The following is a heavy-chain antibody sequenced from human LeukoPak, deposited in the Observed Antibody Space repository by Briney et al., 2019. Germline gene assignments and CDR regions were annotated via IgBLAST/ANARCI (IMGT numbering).Heavy chain of an antibody. CDR2: IYHSGST. CDR1: GGSISSGGYY. D-gene: IGHD5-24*01. CDR3: ARDPGLATIPEAFDI. V-gene: IGHV4-30-2*01. Sequence: PSQTLSLTCTVSGGSISSGGYYWSWIRQPPGKGLEWIGYIYHSGSTYYNPSLKSRVTISVDRSKNQFSLKLSSVTAADTAVYYCARDPGLATIPEAFDIWGQGTMVTVSS. J-gene: IGHJ3*02.